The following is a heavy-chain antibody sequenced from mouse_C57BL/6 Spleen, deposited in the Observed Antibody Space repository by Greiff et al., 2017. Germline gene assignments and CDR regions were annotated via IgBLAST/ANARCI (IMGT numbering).Heavy chain of an antibody. CDR1: GYAFTNYL. Sequence: VQLQQSGAELVRPGTSVKVSCKASGYAFTNYLIEWVKQRPGQGLEWIGVINPGSGGTNYNEKFKGKATLTADKASSTAYMQLSSLTSYDSAVYFCARSGSYYFDYWGQGTTLTVSS. CDR3: ARSGSYYFDY. CDR2: INPGSGGT. D-gene: IGHD4-1*01. V-gene: IGHV1-54*01. J-gene: IGHJ2*01.